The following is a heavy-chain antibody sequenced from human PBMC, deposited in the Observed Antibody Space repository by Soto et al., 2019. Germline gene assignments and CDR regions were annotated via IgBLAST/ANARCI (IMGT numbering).Heavy chain of an antibody. V-gene: IGHV4-30-2*01. Sequence: QVQLQESGSGLVKPSETLSLTCAVSGGSISSDYYSWSWIRQPPGKDLEWIGYIYHGGSTYYNPSRRSRATLSVDTSKNHSSLRLTSVTAADTAVYSCARLNRLRNDAFDIGGQGTLVAVSS. CDR1: GGSISSDYYS. CDR3: ARLNRLRNDAFDI. D-gene: IGHD3-16*01. CDR2: IYHGGST. J-gene: IGHJ3*02.